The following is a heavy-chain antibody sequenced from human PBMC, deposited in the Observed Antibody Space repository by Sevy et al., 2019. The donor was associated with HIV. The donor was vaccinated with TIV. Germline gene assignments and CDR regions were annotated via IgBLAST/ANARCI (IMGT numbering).Heavy chain of an antibody. V-gene: IGHV1-18*01. CDR2: ISAYNGNT. CDR1: GYTFTSYG. CDR3: ARDPGGSGSPSLRY. J-gene: IGHJ4*02. Sequence: ALVKVSCKASGYTFTSYGISWVRQAPGQGLEWMGWISAYNGNTNYAQKLQGRVTMTTDTSTSTAYMELRSLRSDDTAVYYCARDPGGSGSPSLRYWGQGTLVTVSS. D-gene: IGHD3-10*01.